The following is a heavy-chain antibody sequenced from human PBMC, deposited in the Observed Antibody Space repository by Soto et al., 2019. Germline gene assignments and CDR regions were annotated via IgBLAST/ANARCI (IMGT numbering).Heavy chain of an antibody. V-gene: IGHV3-23*01. J-gene: IGHJ6*03. Sequence: GGSLRLSCAASGFTFSSYAMSWVRQAPGKGLEWVSAISGSGGSTYYADSVKGRFTISRDNSKNTLYLQMNSLRAEDTAVYYCANDIIELTSYGVNYYYYMDVWGKGTTVTVSS. CDR1: GFTFSSYA. CDR2: ISGSGGST. CDR3: ANDIIELTSYGVNYYYYMDV. D-gene: IGHD5-18*01.